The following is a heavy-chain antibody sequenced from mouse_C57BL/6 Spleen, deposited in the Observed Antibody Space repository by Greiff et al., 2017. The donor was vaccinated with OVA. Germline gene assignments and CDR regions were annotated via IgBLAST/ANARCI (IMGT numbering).Heavy chain of an antibody. CDR2: ISDGGSYT. CDR1: GFTFSSYA. J-gene: IGHJ4*01. D-gene: IGHD2-4*01. Sequence: EVQVVESGGGLVKPGGSLKLSCAASGFTFSSYAMSWVRQTPEKRLEWVATISDGGSYTYYPDNVKGRFTISRDNAKNNLYLQMSHLKSEDTAMYYCARAPYYDYDGYYAMDYWGQGTSVTVSS. CDR3: ARAPYYDYDGYYAMDY. V-gene: IGHV5-4*01.